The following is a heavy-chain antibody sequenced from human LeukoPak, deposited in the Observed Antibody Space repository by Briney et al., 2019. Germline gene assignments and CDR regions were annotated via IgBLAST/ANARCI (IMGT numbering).Heavy chain of an antibody. CDR3: ARANVDTAMPLYGGGFDP. J-gene: IGHJ5*02. CDR1: GDSVSSNSAA. D-gene: IGHD5-18*01. CDR2: TYYRSKWYN. V-gene: IGHV6-1*01. Sequence: SQTLSLTCAISGDSVSSNSAAWNWIRQSPSRGLEWLGRTYYRSKWYNDYAVSVKSRITINPDTSKNQFSLQLNSVTPEDTAVYYCARANVDTAMPLYGGGFDPWGQGTLVTVSS.